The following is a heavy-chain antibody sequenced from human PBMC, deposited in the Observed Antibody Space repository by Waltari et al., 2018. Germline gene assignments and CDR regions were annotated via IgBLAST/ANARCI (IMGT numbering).Heavy chain of an antibody. D-gene: IGHD3-22*01. Sequence: QLQLQESGPGLVKPSETLSLTCTVPGGSISSSSYYWGWIRQPPGKGLEWIGSIYYSGSTYYNPSLKSRVTISVDTSKNQFSLKLSSVTAADTAVYYCARVHYYDSSGYQRYFQHWGQGTLVTVSS. V-gene: IGHV4-39*07. J-gene: IGHJ1*01. CDR1: GGSISSSSYY. CDR2: IYYSGST. CDR3: ARVHYYDSSGYQRYFQH.